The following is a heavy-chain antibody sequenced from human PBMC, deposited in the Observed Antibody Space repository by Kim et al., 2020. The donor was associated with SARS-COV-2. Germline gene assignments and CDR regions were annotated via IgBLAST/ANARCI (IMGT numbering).Heavy chain of an antibody. CDR2: IYSGGNT. CDR1: GFTVSNNY. CDR3: ARGFQQLDFYYYGLDV. J-gene: IGHJ6*02. V-gene: IGHV3-53*01. Sequence: GGSLRLSCAASGFTVSNNYMNWVRQAPGKGLEWVSVIYSGGNTYYADSVKGRFTISRDNSKNTLSLKMNRLRVQDTAVYYCARGFQQLDFYYYGLDVWGQGTTVTVSS. D-gene: IGHD6-13*01.